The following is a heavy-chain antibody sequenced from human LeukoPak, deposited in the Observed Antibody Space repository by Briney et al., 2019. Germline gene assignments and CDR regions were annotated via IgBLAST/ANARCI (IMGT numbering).Heavy chain of an antibody. J-gene: IGHJ4*02. CDR3: ARLPRGGYNYYYYFDY. V-gene: IGHV5-51*01. CDR1: GYSFTSYW. D-gene: IGHD5-24*01. Sequence: GESLKISCKGSGYSFTSYWIGWVRQMPGKVLELMGIIYPGDSDTRYSPSFQGQVTISADKSISTAYLQWSSLKASDTAMYYCARLPRGGYNYYYYFDYWGQGTLVTVSS. CDR2: IYPGDSDT.